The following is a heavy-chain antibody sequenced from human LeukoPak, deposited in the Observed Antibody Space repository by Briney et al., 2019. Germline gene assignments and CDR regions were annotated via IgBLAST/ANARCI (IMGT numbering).Heavy chain of an antibody. CDR3: VRDYNWKEDY. CDR2: IRSKANSYAT. J-gene: IGHJ4*02. V-gene: IGHV3-73*01. CDR1: GFTFSGSA. D-gene: IGHD1-20*01. Sequence: GGSLRLSCAASGFTFSGSAMHWVRQASGKGLEWVGCIRSKANSYATAYAASVKGRFTISRDDSKNTLYLQMNSLRAEDTAVYYCVRDYNWKEDYWGQGTLVTVSS.